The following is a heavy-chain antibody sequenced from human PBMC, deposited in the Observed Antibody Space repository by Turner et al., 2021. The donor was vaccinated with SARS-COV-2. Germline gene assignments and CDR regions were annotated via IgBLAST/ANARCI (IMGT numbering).Heavy chain of an antibody. CDR1: GFAFGSYL. Sequence: EVRPVESGGGLVQPGGSLRRSCEAPGFAFGSYLMSRVRQAPGMGLQWVANIDYDGDKIYYAESVRGRFTVSRDNAYSSLHLDMTSLRGEDTGLYYCAGGLGGSGDFWGQGTRVNVSS. CDR2: IDYDGDKI. J-gene: IGHJ4*02. V-gene: IGHV3-7*01. D-gene: IGHD6-25*01. CDR3: AGGLGGSGDF.